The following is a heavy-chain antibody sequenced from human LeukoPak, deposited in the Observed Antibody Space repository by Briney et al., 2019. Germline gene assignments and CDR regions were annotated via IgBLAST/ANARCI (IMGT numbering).Heavy chain of an antibody. Sequence: GGSLRLSCAASGFTFSSNWMSWGRLAPGKGLEWVANIKGDGSEKWYADSVKGRFTISRDNAQNSVHLQMNSLRAEDTAVYHCARDEYRSRWLHPWGQGTLVTVTS. D-gene: IGHD5-24*01. CDR1: GFTFSSNW. CDR3: ARDEYRSRWLHP. J-gene: IGHJ5*02. V-gene: IGHV3-7*01. CDR2: IKGDGSEK.